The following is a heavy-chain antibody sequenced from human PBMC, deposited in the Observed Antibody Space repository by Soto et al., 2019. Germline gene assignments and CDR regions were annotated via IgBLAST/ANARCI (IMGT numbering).Heavy chain of an antibody. CDR3: ASGERWLLN. Sequence: SVKGRFTISRDNSKNTLYLQMNSLRAEDTAVYYCASGERWLLNWGQGTLVTVSS. D-gene: IGHD5-12*01. J-gene: IGHJ4*02. V-gene: IGHV3-66*01.